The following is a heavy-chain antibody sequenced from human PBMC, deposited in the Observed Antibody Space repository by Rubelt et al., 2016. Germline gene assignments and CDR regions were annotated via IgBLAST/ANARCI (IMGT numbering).Heavy chain of an antibody. CDR1: GFSFSDYS. CDR3: AREVKAAYAFDI. D-gene: IGHD6-13*01. Sequence: VSGGGLVKPGGSLRLSCAAFGFSFSDYSMSWIRQAPGKGLECISHITFSGNTKYYAASVKGRFTMSRDNAKTTMYLQMNNLRAEDTAVYYCAREVKAAYAFDIWGQGTMVTVSS. CDR2: ITFSGNTK. J-gene: IGHJ3*02. V-gene: IGHV3-11*01.